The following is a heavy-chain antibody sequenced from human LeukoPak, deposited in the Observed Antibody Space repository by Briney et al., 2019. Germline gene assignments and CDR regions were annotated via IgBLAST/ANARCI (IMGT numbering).Heavy chain of an antibody. CDR2: IWYDGSNK. CDR3: ARDPNDFWSGWGYFDY. CDR1: GFTFSSYG. V-gene: IGHV3-33*01. D-gene: IGHD3-3*01. J-gene: IGHJ4*02. Sequence: GGSLSLSCAASGFTFSSYGMHWVRQAPGKGLEWVAVIWYDGSNKYYADSVKGRFTISRDNSKNTLYLQMNSLRAEDTAVYYSARDPNDFWSGWGYFDYWGQGTLVTVSS.